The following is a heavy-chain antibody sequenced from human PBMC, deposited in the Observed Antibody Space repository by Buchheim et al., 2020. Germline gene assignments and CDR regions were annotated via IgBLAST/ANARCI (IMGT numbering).Heavy chain of an antibody. J-gene: IGHJ4*02. CDR3: ARDSSKLTEKDY. D-gene: IGHD6-13*01. CDR1: GFDFGGYE. V-gene: IGHV3-7*01. Sequence: VHLVQSGGGLVQPGGSLRLSCAASGFDFGGYEMNWVRQAPGKGLEWVANIKQDGSEKYYVDSVKGRFTISRDNAKNSLYLQMNSLRAEDTAVYYCARDSSKLTEKDYWGQGTL. CDR2: IKQDGSEK.